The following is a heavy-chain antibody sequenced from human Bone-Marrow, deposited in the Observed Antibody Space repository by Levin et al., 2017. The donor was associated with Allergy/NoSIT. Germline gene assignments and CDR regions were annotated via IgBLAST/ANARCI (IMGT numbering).Heavy chain of an antibody. CDR3: AGDSHSWQRADK. D-gene: IGHD3-22*01. V-gene: IGHV4-59*01. J-gene: IGHJ4*02. Sequence: SQTLSLTCTVSVGSISSWYWTWVRQPPGKGLEWIGYVHYSGGTNYNPSLKSRVTILVDTSRNQFSLNLGSVTAADTAVYYCAGDSHSWQRADKWGQGTLVTVSS. CDR1: VGSISSWY. CDR2: VHYSGGT.